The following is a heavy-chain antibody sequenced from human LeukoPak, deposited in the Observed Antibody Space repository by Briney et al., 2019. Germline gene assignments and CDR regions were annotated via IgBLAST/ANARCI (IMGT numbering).Heavy chain of an antibody. CDR1: GGTFSSYA. Sequence: SVKVSCKASGGTFSSYAISWVRQAPGQGLEWMGRIIPILGIANYAQKFQGRGTITADKSTSTAYVELSSLRSEDTAVYYCARREVALVAFDSWGQGTLVTVSS. D-gene: IGHD2-21*01. J-gene: IGHJ4*02. V-gene: IGHV1-69*04. CDR2: IIPILGIA. CDR3: ARREVALVAFDS.